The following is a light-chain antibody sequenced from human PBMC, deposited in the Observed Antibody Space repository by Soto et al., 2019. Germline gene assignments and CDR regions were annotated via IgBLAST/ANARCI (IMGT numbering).Light chain of an antibody. V-gene: IGKV3-15*01. CDR1: QSVTNN. Sequence: EIVMTQSPATLSVSPGDTATLSCRASQSVTNNLAWYQQKPGQAPRLLISGASTRATGIPARFSGSGSGTEFTLTISSLQSEDVAVYYCQQYNNWPPWTFGQGTKVEIK. J-gene: IGKJ1*01. CDR3: QQYNNWPPWT. CDR2: GAS.